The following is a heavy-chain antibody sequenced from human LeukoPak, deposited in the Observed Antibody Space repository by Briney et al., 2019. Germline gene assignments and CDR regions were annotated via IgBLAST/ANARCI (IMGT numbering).Heavy chain of an antibody. CDR2: IYYSGST. D-gene: IGHD2-8*01. J-gene: IGHJ4*01. CDR3: TSGGMVSGDY. V-gene: IGHV4-59*01. CDR1: GGSINSYY. Sequence: KASETLSLTCTVSGGSINSYYWSWIRQPPGKGLEWIGYIYYSGSTNYNPSLKSRVTIPRDTSKNQFSLKLRSVTAADTAVYYCTSGGMVSGDYWGHGTLVTVSS.